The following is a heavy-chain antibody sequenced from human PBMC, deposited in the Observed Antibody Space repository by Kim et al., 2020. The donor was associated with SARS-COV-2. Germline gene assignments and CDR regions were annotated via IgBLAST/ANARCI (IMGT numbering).Heavy chain of an antibody. V-gene: IGHV1-24*01. Sequence: ASVKVSCKVSGYTLTELSMHWVRQAPGKGLEWMGGFDPEDGATIYAQKFQGRVTMTEDTSTDTAYMEMSSLRSKDTAVYYCSTDLPERGVLLWFGELVRKGNYYSYGMYVWAQVPTVTVSS. D-gene: IGHD3-10*01. J-gene: IGHJ6*02. CDR2: FDPEDGAT. CDR1: GYTLTELS. CDR3: STDLPERGVLLWFGELVRKGNYYSYGMYV.